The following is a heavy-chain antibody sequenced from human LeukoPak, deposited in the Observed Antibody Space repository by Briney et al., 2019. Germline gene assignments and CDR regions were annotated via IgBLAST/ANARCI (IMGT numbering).Heavy chain of an antibody. CDR1: GLSFSNYW. CDR3: IRGSNAWNGMDV. CDR2: IDNDGTFT. D-gene: IGHD6-19*01. J-gene: IGHJ6*02. V-gene: IGHV3-74*01. Sequence: GGSRRLSCSASGLSFSNYWMHWARQAPRKGLVWVTGIDNDGTFTNYADSVKGRFTVSRDNAKNTLYLQMNGLRVEDTAVYYCIRGSNAWNGMDVWGQGTTVTVSS.